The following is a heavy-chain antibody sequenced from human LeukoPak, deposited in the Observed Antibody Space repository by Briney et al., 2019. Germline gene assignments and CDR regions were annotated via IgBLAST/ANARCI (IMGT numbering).Heavy chain of an antibody. D-gene: IGHD5-12*01. CDR1: GFTFSSYE. J-gene: IGHJ5*02. V-gene: IGHV3-48*03. CDR2: ISSSGSTI. CDR3: ARHVDIVATIGFDP. Sequence: GGSLRLSCAASGFTFSSYEMNWVRQAPGKGLEWVSYISSSGSTIYYADSVKGRFTISRDNAKNSLYLQMNSLRAEDTAVYYCARHVDIVATIGFDPWGQGTLVTVSS.